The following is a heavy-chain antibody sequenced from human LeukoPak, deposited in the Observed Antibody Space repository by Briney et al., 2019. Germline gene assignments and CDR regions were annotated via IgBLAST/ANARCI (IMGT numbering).Heavy chain of an antibody. CDR1: GFTVSSNY. CDR3: ARSPGYSSGWYDY. CDR2: IYSGGST. Sequence: GSLRLSCAASGFTVSSNYMSWVRQAPGKGLEWVSVIYSGGSTYYADSVKGRFTISRDNSKNTLYLQMNSLRAEDTAVYYCARSPGYSSGWYDYWGQGTLVTVSS. D-gene: IGHD6-19*01. J-gene: IGHJ4*02. V-gene: IGHV3-66*01.